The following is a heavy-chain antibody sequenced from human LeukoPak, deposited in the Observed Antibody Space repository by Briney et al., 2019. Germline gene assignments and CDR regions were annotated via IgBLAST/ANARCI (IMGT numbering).Heavy chain of an antibody. CDR1: GYSLTTYG. Sequence: ASVKVSCKASGYSLTTYGISWVRQAPGQGLEWMGWISAYNGNTNYAQKLQGRVTMTTDTSTSTAYMELRSLRSDDTAVYYCARSRKWELLRRWDYHYYGMDVWGQGTTVTVSS. CDR3: ARSRKWELLRRWDYHYYGMDV. D-gene: IGHD1-26*01. V-gene: IGHV1-18*01. CDR2: ISAYNGNT. J-gene: IGHJ6*02.